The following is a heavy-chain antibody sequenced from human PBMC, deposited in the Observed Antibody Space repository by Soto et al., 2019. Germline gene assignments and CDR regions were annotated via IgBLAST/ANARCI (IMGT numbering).Heavy chain of an antibody. CDR1: GGSISSGGYY. Sequence: SETLSLTCTVSGGSISSGGYYWSWIRQHPGKGLEWIGYIYYSGSTYYNPSLKSRVTISVDTSKNQFSLKLSSVTAAGTAVYYCARAYSSSSWFDPWGQGTLVTVSS. J-gene: IGHJ5*02. V-gene: IGHV4-31*03. CDR3: ARAYSSSSWFDP. D-gene: IGHD6-6*01. CDR2: IYYSGST.